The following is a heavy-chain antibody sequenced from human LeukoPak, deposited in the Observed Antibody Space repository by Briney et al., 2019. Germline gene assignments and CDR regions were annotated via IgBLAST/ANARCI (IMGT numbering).Heavy chain of an antibody. CDR3: ARGATPFDY. J-gene: IGHJ4*02. V-gene: IGHV3-53*01. D-gene: IGHD2-15*01. CDR1: GFTVSSNY. CDR2: LHSDGTT. Sequence: PGGSLRLSCAASGFTVSSNYMSWVRQAPGKGLEWVSVLHSDGTTFYADSVKGRFTISRDNSRNTLYLQMNSLRAEDTALYYCARGATPFDYWGQGTLVTVSS.